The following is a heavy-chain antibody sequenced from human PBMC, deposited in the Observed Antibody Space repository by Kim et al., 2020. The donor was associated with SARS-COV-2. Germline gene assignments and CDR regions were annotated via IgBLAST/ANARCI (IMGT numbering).Heavy chain of an antibody. J-gene: IGHJ4*02. CDR1: GTPISSHY. D-gene: IGHD2-8*01. CDR2: FYHSGSA. CDR3: ARNGGRYTFDF. V-gene: IGHV4-59*11. Sequence: SETLSLTCTVSGTPISSHYWSWFRQPPGKGLEWIGHFYHSGSADYNSPLKSRVIISADTSKSQLSLELSSATAADTAVYYCARNGGRYTFDFWGQGNLVIVSS.